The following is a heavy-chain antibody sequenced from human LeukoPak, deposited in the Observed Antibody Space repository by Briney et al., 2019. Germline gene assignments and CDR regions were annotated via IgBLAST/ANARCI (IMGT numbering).Heavy chain of an antibody. V-gene: IGHV3-48*03. CDR1: GFSFSNYE. CDR2: ISGSGKTI. D-gene: IGHD5-24*01. Sequence: GGSLRLSCAASGFSFSNYEMNWVRQAPGKGLEWLSYISGSGKTIHYADSVKGRFTISRDNAKNSLYLQMNSLRAGDTAVYYCARDTQVEMAFDYWGQGTLVTVSS. J-gene: IGHJ4*02. CDR3: ARDTQVEMAFDY.